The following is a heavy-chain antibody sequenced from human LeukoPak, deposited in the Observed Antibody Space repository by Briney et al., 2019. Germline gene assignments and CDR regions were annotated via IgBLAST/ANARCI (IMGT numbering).Heavy chain of an antibody. CDR1: GGSISSGSYY. D-gene: IGHD5-12*01. V-gene: IGHV4-61*02. CDR3: ARVSVGWLTSRRSYYFDY. CDR2: IYTSGST. J-gene: IGHJ4*02. Sequence: SETLSLTCTVSGGSISSGSYYWSWIRQPAGKGLEWIGRIYTSGSTNYNPSLKSRVTISVDTSKNQFSLKLSSVTAADTAVYYCARVSVGWLTSRRSYYFDYWGQGTLVTVSS.